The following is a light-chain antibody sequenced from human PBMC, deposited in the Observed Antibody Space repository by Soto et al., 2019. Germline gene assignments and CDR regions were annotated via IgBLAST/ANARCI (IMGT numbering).Light chain of an antibody. CDR1: QSISSY. CDR2: AAS. V-gene: IGKV1-39*01. Sequence: DIQMTQSPSSLSASVGDRVTITCRASQSISSYLNWYQQKPGKAPKLLIYAASSLQSGVPSRFSGSGSGTDFTLTISSLQPEDFATYYCQQSYSVVYTFGQGTKLEL. CDR3: QQSYSVVYT. J-gene: IGKJ2*01.